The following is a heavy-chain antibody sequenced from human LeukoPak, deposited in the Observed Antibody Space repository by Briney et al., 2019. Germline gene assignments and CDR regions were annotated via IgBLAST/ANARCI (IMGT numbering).Heavy chain of an antibody. D-gene: IGHD4-17*01. J-gene: IGHJ3*02. CDR2: IIPIFGTA. CDR1: GGTFISYA. CDR3: ARDGAHDYGDWDAFDI. Sequence: SVKVSCKASGGTFISYAISWVRPAPGQGLEWMGGIIPIFGTANYTQKFQGRVTITTDESTSTAYMELSSLRSEDTAVYYCARDGAHDYGDWDAFDIWGQGTMVTVSS. V-gene: IGHV1-69*05.